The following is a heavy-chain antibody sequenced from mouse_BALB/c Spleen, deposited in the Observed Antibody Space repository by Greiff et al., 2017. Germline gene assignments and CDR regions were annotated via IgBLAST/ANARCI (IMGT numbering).Heavy chain of an antibody. D-gene: IGHD2-14*01. V-gene: IGHV5-12-2*01. J-gene: IGHJ3*01. CDR3: ARHEDYRYPFAY. CDR2: ISNGGGST. CDR1: GFTFSSYT. Sequence: EVQGVESGGGLVQPGGSLKLSCAASGFTFSSYTMSWVRQTPEKRLEWVAYISNGGGSTYYPDTVKGRFTISRDNAKNTLYLQMSSLKSEDTAMYYCARHEDYRYPFAYWGQGTLVTVSA.